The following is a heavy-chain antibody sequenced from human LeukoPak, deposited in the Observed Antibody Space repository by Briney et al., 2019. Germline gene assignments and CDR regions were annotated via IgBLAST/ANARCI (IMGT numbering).Heavy chain of an antibody. Sequence: SGTLSLTCTVSGASISSSYWSWVRQPPGKGLEWIGYIYYSGSTNYNPSLKSRVTISVDTSKNQFSLKLSSVTAADTAVYYCARGPIYDSSGYYYWEYFQHWGQGTLVTVSS. CDR2: IYYSGST. CDR1: GASISSSY. V-gene: IGHV4-59*01. CDR3: ARGPIYDSSGYYYWEYFQH. J-gene: IGHJ1*01. D-gene: IGHD3-22*01.